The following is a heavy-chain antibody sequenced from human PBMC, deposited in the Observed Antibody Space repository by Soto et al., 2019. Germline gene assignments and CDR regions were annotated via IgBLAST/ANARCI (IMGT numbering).Heavy chain of an antibody. CDR3: ARVPRQVEPPLGFDA. Sequence: SETLSLTCTVSGGSIGSGDYYWSWLRQPPGKGLEWIGYIYYSGNTYYTPSLKSRLTISLDTYKNQFSLNXSAVPAADTAVYFCARVPRQVEPPLGFDAGGQGTVVTASS. CDR1: GGSIGSGDYY. V-gene: IGHV4-30-4*01. CDR2: IYYSGNT. J-gene: IGHJ5*02. D-gene: IGHD1-1*01.